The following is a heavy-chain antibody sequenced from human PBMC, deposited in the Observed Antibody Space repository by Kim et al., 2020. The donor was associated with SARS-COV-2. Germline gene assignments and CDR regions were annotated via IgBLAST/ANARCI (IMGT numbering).Heavy chain of an antibody. D-gene: IGHD6-19*01. CDR1: GFTFSRYA. CDR3: AKDHHSRGWPPFDY. CDR2: VNNGGNA. J-gene: IGHJ4*02. V-gene: IGHV3-23*01. Sequence: GGSLRLSCVASGFTFSRYAMSWVRQAPGKEPEWIASVNNGGNAYYADSVQGRFTVSRDNSANTQNLHMNSLRAEATALYYCAKDHHSRGWPPFDYWGQGTLVTSSS.